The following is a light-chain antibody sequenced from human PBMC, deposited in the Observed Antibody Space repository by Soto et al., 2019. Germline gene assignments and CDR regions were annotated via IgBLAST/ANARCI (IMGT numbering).Light chain of an antibody. CDR2: DAS. V-gene: IGKV3-11*01. CDR1: QSVISY. Sequence: EIVLTQSPATLSLSPGEIATLSFSASQSVISYLAWYQQKPGQAPRLLIYDASNRATGIPARFSGSGSGTDFTLTISSLQPEDFATYYCQQLNSYPRTFGQGTKVDIK. CDR3: QQLNSYPRT. J-gene: IGKJ1*01.